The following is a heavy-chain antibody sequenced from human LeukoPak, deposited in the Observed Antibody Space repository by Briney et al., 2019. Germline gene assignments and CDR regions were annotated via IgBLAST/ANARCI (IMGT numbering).Heavy chain of an antibody. CDR2: IYYSGST. J-gene: IGHJ4*02. CDR1: GGSISSGDYY. D-gene: IGHD5-24*01. CDR3: ARVVATKITDIDY. Sequence: SETLSLTCTVSGGSISSGDYYWSWIRQPLGKGLEWIGYIYYSGSTYYNPSLKSRVTISVDTSKNQFSLKLSSVTAADTAVYYCARVVATKITDIDYWGQGTLVTVSS. V-gene: IGHV4-30-4*01.